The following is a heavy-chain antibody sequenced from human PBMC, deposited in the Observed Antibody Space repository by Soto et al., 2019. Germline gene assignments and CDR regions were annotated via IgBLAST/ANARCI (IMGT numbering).Heavy chain of an antibody. V-gene: IGHV4-31*03. Sequence: SSETLSLTCTVSGGSISSGGYYWSWIRQHPGKGLEWIGYIYYSGSTYYNPSLKSRVTISVDTSKNQFSLKLSSVTAADTAVYYCARESAGGDYDSSGYYGPLLWGQGTLVTVSS. J-gene: IGHJ4*02. CDR3: ARESAGGDYDSSGYYGPLL. CDR2: IYYSGST. CDR1: GGSISSGGYY. D-gene: IGHD3-22*01.